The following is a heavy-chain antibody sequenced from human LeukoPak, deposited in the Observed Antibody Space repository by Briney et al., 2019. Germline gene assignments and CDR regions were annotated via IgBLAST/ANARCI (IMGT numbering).Heavy chain of an antibody. CDR2: INPNSGGT. D-gene: IGHD2-2*01. CDR1: GYTFTGYY. V-gene: IGHV1-2*02. CDR3: ARALSIVVVPAAIGWFDP. J-gene: IGHJ5*02. Sequence: GASVTVSCKASGYTFTGYYMHWVRQAPGQGLEWMGWINPNSGGTNYAQKLQGRVTMTRDTSISTAYMELSRLRSDDTAVYDCARALSIVVVPAAIGWFDPWGQGTLVTVSS.